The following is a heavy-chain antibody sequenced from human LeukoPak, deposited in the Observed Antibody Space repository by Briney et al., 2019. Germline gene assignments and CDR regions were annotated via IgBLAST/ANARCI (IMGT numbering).Heavy chain of an antibody. V-gene: IGHV3-48*04. CDR1: GFTFSSYG. D-gene: IGHD6-13*01. CDR3: ARVGVFSSSWLLH. Sequence: PGGSLRLSCAASGFTFSSYGMHWVRQAPGKGLEWVSSISRSATTIYYADSVKGRFTISRDNAKNSLYLQMNSLRAEDTAVYYCARVGVFSSSWLLHWGQGTLVTVSS. J-gene: IGHJ4*02. CDR2: ISRSATTI.